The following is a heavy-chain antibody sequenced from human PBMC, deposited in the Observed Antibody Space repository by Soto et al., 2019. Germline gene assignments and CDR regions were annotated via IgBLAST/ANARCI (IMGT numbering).Heavy chain of an antibody. V-gene: IGHV1-2*04. J-gene: IGHJ6*03. CDR3: ARSSWDYDILTGQYYYFYMDV. D-gene: IGHD3-9*01. CDR1: GYTFTGYY. CDR2: INPNSGGT. Sequence: GASVKVSCKASGYTFTGYYMHWVRQAPGQGLEWMGWINPNSGGTNYAQKFQGWVTMTRDTSISTAYMELSRLRSDDTAVYYCARSSWDYDILTGQYYYFYMDVWGKGTTVTVSS.